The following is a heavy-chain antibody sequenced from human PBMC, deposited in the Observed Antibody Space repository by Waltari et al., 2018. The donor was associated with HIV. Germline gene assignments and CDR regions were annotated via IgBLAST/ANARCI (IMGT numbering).Heavy chain of an antibody. V-gene: IGHV4-38-2*02. CDR2: IYHNGKT. CDR3: ARDWGLSTGPFDF. D-gene: IGHD2-21*01. J-gene: IGHJ4*02. CDR1: GSSLVSCSF. Sequence: QVQLRESGPRLVQTLETLSLSCSVSGSSLVSCSFWACLRKSPDVGLEWIATIYHNGKTDYNPSFGGRVTTSVDISRNRFSLKMTSMRATDTALYFCARDWGLSTGPFDFWGQGIHVTVSS.